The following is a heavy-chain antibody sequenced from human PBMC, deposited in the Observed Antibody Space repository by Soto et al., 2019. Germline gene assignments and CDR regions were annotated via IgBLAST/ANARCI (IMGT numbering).Heavy chain of an antibody. J-gene: IGHJ4*02. D-gene: IGHD3-22*01. CDR3: ARDGYDSSGYRFDY. V-gene: IGHV4-59*01. CDR1: GGSISSYY. CDR2: IYYSGST. Sequence: SETLSLTCTVSGGSISSYYWSWIRQPPGKGLEWIGYIYYSGSTNYNPSLKNRVTISVDTSKNQFSLKLSSVTAADTAVYYCARDGYDSSGYRFDYWGQGTLVTVSS.